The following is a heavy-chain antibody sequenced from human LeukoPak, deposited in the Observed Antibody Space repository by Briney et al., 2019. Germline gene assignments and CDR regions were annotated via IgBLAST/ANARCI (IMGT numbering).Heavy chain of an antibody. D-gene: IGHD3-22*01. V-gene: IGHV4-34*01. Sequence: SETLSLTCAVYGGSFSGYYWSWIRQVPGKGLEWIGEINQSGRTNYNPSLKSRVTISVDTSKNQFSLKLSSVTAADTAVYYCARDDYYDSSGYYSGFDYWGQGTLVTVSS. CDR2: INQSGRT. CDR3: ARDDYYDSSGYYSGFDY. CDR1: GGSFSGYY. J-gene: IGHJ4*02.